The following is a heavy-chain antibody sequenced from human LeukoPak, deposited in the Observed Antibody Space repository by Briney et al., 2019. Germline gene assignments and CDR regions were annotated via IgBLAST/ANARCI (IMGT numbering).Heavy chain of an antibody. CDR1: D. CDR3: AKGFDAADYYWGQGGFDF. Sequence: ASVKVSCKTSDLHWMRQAPGQGLEWMGWINPNSGDTNYAQKFQGKISMTADTSTSTAYMELRRLRSDDTAVYYCAKGFDAADYYWGQGGFDFWGQGTKVIVSS. D-gene: IGHD3-16*01. CDR2: INPNSGDT. V-gene: IGHV1-2*02. J-gene: IGHJ3*01.